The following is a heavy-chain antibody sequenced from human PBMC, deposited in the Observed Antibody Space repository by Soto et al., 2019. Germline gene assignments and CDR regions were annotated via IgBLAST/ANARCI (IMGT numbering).Heavy chain of an antibody. CDR2: ISYDGSNK. Sequence: LRLSCAASGFTFSSYAMHWVRQAPGKGLEWVAVISYDGSNKYYADSVKGRFTISRDNSKNTLYLQMNSLRAEDTAVYYCARDQKWLVQYFDYWGQGTLVTVSS. CDR3: ARDQKWLVQYFDY. D-gene: IGHD6-19*01. J-gene: IGHJ4*02. V-gene: IGHV3-30-3*01. CDR1: GFTFSSYA.